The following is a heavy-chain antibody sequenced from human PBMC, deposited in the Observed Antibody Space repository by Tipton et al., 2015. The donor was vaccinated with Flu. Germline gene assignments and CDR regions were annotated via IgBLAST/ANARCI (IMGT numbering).Heavy chain of an antibody. CDR2: IYYSGST. Sequence: TLSPTCTVSGGSISSYYWSWIRQPPGKGLEWIGYIYYSGSTNYNPSLKSRVTISVDTSKNQFSLKLSSVTAADTAVYYCARLRFLEWLLPPAYYFDYWGQGTLVTVSS. V-gene: IGHV4-59*01. CDR1: GGSISSYY. D-gene: IGHD3-3*01. J-gene: IGHJ4*02. CDR3: ARLRFLEWLLPPAYYFDY.